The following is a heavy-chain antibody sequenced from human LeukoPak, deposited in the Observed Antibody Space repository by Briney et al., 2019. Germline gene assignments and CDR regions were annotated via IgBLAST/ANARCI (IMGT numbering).Heavy chain of an antibody. V-gene: IGHV4-4*07. CDR2: IYTSGST. J-gene: IGHJ1*01. CDR3: ARDYYDSSGYTYFQH. D-gene: IGHD3-22*01. Sequence: SETLSLTCTVSGGSISSYYWSWIRQPAGKGLEWIGRIYTSGSTNYNPSLKSRVTISVDTSKNQFSLKLSSVTAADTAVYYCARDYYDSSGYTYFQHWGQGTLVTVSS. CDR1: GGSISSYY.